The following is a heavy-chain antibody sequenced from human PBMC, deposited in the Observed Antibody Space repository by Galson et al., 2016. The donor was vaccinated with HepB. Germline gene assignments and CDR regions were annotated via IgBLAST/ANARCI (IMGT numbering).Heavy chain of an antibody. V-gene: IGHV1-69-2*01. CDR3: AMDGSHGSGSIGRGVY. D-gene: IGHD3-10*01. J-gene: IGHJ4*02. CDR1: GYRFADYY. Sequence: VKVSCKVFGYRFADYYIHWVKQAPGKGLEWVGLLDPEDGETKYAEKFQGGITILADRSTDTAYMELSSLRSEDTAVYFCAMDGSHGSGSIGRGVYWGQGALVFVS. CDR2: LDPEDGET.